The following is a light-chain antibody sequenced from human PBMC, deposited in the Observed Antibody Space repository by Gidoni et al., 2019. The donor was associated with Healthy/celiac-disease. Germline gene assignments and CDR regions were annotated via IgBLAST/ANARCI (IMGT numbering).Light chain of an antibody. V-gene: IGKV1-39*01. J-gene: IGKJ1*01. CDR1: QRISSY. CDR2: AAS. CDR3: QQSYSTPRT. Sequence: DIQMTQSPSSLSASVGDRVTINCRASQRISSYLNWYQQKPGKAPKLLIYAASSLQSGVPSRFSGSGSGTDFTLTISSLQPEDFATYYCQQSYSTPRTFGQGTKVEIK.